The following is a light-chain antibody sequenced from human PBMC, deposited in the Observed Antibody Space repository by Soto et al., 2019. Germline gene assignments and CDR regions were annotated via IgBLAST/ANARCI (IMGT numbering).Light chain of an antibody. CDR2: EVS. Sequence: QSVLTQPASVPGSPGESITISCPGTSSAVANYKLVSCYKQHPAKAPKVMIYEVSKRPSGVSNPFSCSNSGNTASLTISGFQAEDEADYYCFSRAGNNIPFGFGTGTKVTVL. J-gene: IGLJ1*01. V-gene: IGLV2-23*02. CDR3: FSRAGNNIPFG. CDR1: SSAVANYKL.